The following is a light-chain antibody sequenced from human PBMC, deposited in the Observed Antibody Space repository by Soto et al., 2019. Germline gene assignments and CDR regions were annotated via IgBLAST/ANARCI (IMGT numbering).Light chain of an antibody. J-gene: IGLJ3*02. CDR1: SSDVGGSIY. CDR2: EVS. CDR3: SSYTTTSTLWV. V-gene: IGLV2-14*01. Sequence: QSALTQPASVSGSPGQSITISCTGTSSDVGGSIYVSWYQQHPGKAPKLVIYEVSNRPSGVSIRFSGSKSGNTASLTISGLHTEDEADYYCSSYTTTSTLWVFGGGTKLTVL.